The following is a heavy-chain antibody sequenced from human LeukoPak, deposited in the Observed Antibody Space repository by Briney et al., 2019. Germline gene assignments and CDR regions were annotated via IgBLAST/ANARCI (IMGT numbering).Heavy chain of an antibody. D-gene: IGHD3-22*01. CDR2: ISTKDGKT. Sequence: ASVKVSCKASGYTFSGYEISWVRQAPGQGLEWMGWISTKDGKTRHAQKFQGRLSMTADTSTRVVYLELRSLTSDDTAFYFCARNYYYDSASHYTDSWGQGTLVTVSS. V-gene: IGHV1-18*01. CDR1: GYTFSGYE. CDR3: ARNYYYDSASHYTDS. J-gene: IGHJ4*02.